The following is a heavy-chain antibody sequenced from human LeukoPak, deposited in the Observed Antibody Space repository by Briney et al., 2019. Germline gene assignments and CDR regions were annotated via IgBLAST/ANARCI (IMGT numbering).Heavy chain of an antibody. V-gene: IGHV4-39*07. CDR3: ARNPEGFGVCFDY. J-gene: IGHJ4*02. CDR2: IFYSGST. CDR1: GGSISTSNYY. D-gene: IGHD3-16*01. Sequence: PSETLSLTCTVSGGSISTSNYYWGWIRQPPGKGLEWIGNIFYSGSTYYNPSLKSRVTISVDTSKNQFSLKLSSVTAADTAVYYCARNPEGFGVCFDYWGQGTLVTVSS.